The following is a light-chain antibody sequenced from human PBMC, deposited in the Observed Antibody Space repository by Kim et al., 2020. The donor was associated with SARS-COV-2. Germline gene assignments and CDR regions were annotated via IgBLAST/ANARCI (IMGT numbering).Light chain of an antibody. Sequence: GQSIAISCTGSSSDVGAYNHVSWYQQQPEKVPKLMIYNVNKRPSGVSSRFSGSKSGNTASLTISGLQTEDEADYYCSSFTTSTTWVFGGGTKVTVL. CDR3: SSFTTSTTWV. CDR1: SSDVGAYNH. CDR2: NVN. J-gene: IGLJ3*02. V-gene: IGLV2-14*04.